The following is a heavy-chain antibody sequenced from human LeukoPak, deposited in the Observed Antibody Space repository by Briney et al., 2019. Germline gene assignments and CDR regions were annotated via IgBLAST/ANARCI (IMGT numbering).Heavy chain of an antibody. J-gene: IGHJ4*02. CDR3: ARVNSGFDY. D-gene: IGHD4-23*01. CDR1: GYTFSNYG. CDR2: INPSGGST. Sequence: ASVKVSCKASGYTFSNYGFSWVRQAPGRGLEWMGIINPSGGSTSYAQKFQGRVTMTRDMSTSTVYMELSSLRSEDTAVYYCARVNSGFDYWGQGTLVTVSS. V-gene: IGHV1-46*01.